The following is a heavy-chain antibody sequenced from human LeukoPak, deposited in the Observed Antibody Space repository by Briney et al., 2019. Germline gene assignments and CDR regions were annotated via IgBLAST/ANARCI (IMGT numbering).Heavy chain of an antibody. J-gene: IGHJ4*02. CDR3: AGTRYYFDY. Sequence: SETLSLTCAVYGGSFSGYYWSWIRQPPGKGLEWIGEINHSGSTNYNPSLKSRVIISVDTSKNQFSLKLSSVTAAGTAVYYCAGTRYYFDYWGQGTLVTVSS. D-gene: IGHD3/OR15-3a*01. V-gene: IGHV4-34*01. CDR2: INHSGST. CDR1: GGSFSGYY.